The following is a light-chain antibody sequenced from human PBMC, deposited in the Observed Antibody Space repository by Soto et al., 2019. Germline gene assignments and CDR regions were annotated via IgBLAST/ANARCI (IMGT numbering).Light chain of an antibody. V-gene: IGLV2-14*03. J-gene: IGLJ3*02. CDR1: SSDIGSSNY. Sequence: QSALTQPASLSGSPGQSITISCTGTSSDIGSSNYVSWYQQHPGKAPKLMIFDVSYRPSGISDRFSGSKSGNTASLTISGLQPEDEADYYCSSYGASSTLFGGGTKLIVL. CDR3: SSYGASSTL. CDR2: DVS.